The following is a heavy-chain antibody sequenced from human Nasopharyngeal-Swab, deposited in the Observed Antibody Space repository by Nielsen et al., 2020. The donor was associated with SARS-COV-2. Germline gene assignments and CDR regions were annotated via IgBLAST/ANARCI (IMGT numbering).Heavy chain of an antibody. V-gene: IGHV4-39*01. Sequence: SETLSLTCTVSGASISSSSYYWGRNRQPPGKGLEWIGSSYYSGSTYYTPSLKSLVTISVDTSKNQFSLKLSSVTAADTAVYYCARQELELALRWFDPWGQGTLVTVSS. CDR3: ARQELELALRWFDP. CDR1: GASISSSSYY. J-gene: IGHJ5*02. D-gene: IGHD1-7*01. CDR2: SYYSGST.